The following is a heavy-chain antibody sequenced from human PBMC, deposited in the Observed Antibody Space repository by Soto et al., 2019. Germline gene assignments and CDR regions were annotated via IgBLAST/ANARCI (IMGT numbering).Heavy chain of an antibody. CDR3: APAAGDYGDYALFDI. V-gene: IGHV2-5*02. CDR2: IYWDDDK. Sequence: GSGERWVGQESGKRLEPFELIYWDDDKRYSPSLKSRLTITKDTSKNQVVLTMTNKGPVDTATHYCAPAAGDYGDYALFDIWGPGTMVTVS. CDR1: GSG. J-gene: IGHJ3*02. D-gene: IGHD4-17*01.